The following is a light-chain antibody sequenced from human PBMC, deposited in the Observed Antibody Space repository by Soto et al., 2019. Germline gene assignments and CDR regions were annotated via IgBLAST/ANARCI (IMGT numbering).Light chain of an antibody. CDR1: QSVSSTY. CDR3: QQYGSSSWT. CDR2: GAS. J-gene: IGKJ1*01. V-gene: IGKV3-20*01. Sequence: EIVLTQSPGTLSLSPGERATLSCRASQSVSSTYLAWYQQQPGQAPRLLIYGASNRATGIPDRFSGSGSGTDFTLTISRLEPEAFAVYYCQQYGSSSWTFGQGTTVDIK.